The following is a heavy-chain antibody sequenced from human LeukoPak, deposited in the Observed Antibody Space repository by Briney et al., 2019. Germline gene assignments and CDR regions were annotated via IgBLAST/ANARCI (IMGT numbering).Heavy chain of an antibody. J-gene: IGHJ4*02. D-gene: IGHD4-17*01. CDR2: ISSSGSTI. CDR3: ARDPVKDYGDYGAEFDY. Sequence: GGSLRLSCAASGFTFSDYCMSWIRQAPGKGLEWVSYISSSGSTIYYADSVKGRFTISRDNAKNSLYLQMNSLRAEDTAVYYCARDPVKDYGDYGAEFDYWGQGTLVTVSS. CDR1: GFTFSDYC. V-gene: IGHV3-11*01.